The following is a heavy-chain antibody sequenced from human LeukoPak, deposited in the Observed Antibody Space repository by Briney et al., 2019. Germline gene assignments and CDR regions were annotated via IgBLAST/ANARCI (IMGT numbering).Heavy chain of an antibody. CDR1: GDSISSSSYY. J-gene: IGHJ4*02. V-gene: IGHV4-39*07. D-gene: IGHD3-10*01. CDR2: IYYSGIT. Sequence: SETLSLTCTVSGDSISSSSYYWGWIRQPPGKGLEWIGIIYYSGITYYNPSLKSRVTISVDTSKDQFSLKLSSVTAADTAVYYCARGTYYYGSGSYYNNPYLDYWGQGTLVTVSS. CDR3: ARGTYYYGSGSYYNNPYLDY.